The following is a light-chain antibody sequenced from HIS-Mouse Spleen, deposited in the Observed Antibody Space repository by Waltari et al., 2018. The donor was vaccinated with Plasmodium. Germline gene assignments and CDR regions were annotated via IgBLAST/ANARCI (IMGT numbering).Light chain of an antibody. CDR1: ALPKQY. Sequence: SYELTQPPSVSVSPGQTARITCSGDALPKQYAYWYQQKPGQAPVLVIDKDSERPSGIPERFSGSRSGTNVTLTISGVQAEDEADYYCQSADSSGTYRVFGGGTKLTVL. J-gene: IGLJ2*01. CDR3: QSADSSGTYRV. CDR2: KDS. V-gene: IGLV3-25*03.